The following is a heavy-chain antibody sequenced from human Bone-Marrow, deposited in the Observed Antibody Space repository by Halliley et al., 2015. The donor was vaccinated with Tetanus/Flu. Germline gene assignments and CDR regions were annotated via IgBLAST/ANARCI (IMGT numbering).Heavy chain of an antibody. CDR3: ATMLRGSDSFNT. CDR1: GGSIIISTNGYY. Sequence: TLSLTCNVSGGSIIISTNGYYWGWIRQPPGKGLEWIGTISHSGTTYYKASLKSRVTISVDTSKNQFSLRVTSVTAADTAMFYCATMLRGSDSFNTWGQGTMVTVSS. CDR2: ISHSGTT. D-gene: IGHD3-10*02. J-gene: IGHJ3*02. V-gene: IGHV4-39*01.